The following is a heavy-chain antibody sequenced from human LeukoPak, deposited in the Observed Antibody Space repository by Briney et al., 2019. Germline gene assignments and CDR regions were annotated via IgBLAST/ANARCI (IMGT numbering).Heavy chain of an antibody. CDR3: ARESDTSGPIDY. CDR1: GGSIRSYY. Sequence: PSETLSLTCIVSGGSIRSYYWSWIRQTPGKGLEWIGYISYSGNTNYNPSLKSRVTMSVDTSKNQFSLKLTSVTAADTAVYFCARESDTSGPIDYWGQGRLDAVSS. CDR2: ISYSGNT. V-gene: IGHV4-59*01. D-gene: IGHD3-22*01. J-gene: IGHJ4*02.